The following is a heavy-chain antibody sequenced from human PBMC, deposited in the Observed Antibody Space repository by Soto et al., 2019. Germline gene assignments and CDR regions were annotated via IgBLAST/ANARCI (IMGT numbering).Heavy chain of an antibody. J-gene: IGHJ5*02. CDR3: ARSTGSGFRPGTHRFNWFDP. Sequence: QVQLVQSGAEVKQPGSSVKVSCQASGVTFSSFAISWVRQAPGQGLEWMGGIIPIFRTPNYAQNFQGRVTITADESTSSVYIERSRLRSEDTAVYYCARSTGSGFRPGTHRFNWFDPWGQGTLVTVSS. V-gene: IGHV1-69*01. D-gene: IGHD5-12*01. CDR1: GVTFSSFA. CDR2: IIPIFRTP.